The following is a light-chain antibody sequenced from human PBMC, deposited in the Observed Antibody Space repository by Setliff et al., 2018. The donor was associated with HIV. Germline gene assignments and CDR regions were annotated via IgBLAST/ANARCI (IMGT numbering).Light chain of an antibody. CDR3: TSYTGSSTYI. CDR1: SSDVGGYNY. Sequence: LTQPASVSGSPGQSITISCTGTSSDVGGYNYVSWYHQHPGKAPKLIIYEVSNRPSGLSNRFSGSKSGNTASLTISGLQAEDEADYYCTSYTGSSTYIFGTGTKVTVL. J-gene: IGLJ1*01. CDR2: EVS. V-gene: IGLV2-14*01.